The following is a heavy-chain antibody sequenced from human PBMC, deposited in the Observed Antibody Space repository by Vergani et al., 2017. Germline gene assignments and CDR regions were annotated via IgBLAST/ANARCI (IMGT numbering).Heavy chain of an antibody. V-gene: IGHV4-39*07. J-gene: IGHJ6*02. CDR1: GGSISSSSYY. CDR2: IYYSGST. CDR3: ARDLRQSRAGVYYYYGMDV. D-gene: IGHD2-8*01. Sequence: QLQLQESGPGLVKPSETLSLTCTVSGGSISSSSYYWGWIRQPPGKGLEWIGYIYYSGSTYYNPSLKSRVTISVDTSKNQFSLKLSSVTAADTAVYYCARDLRQSRAGVYYYYGMDVWGQGP.